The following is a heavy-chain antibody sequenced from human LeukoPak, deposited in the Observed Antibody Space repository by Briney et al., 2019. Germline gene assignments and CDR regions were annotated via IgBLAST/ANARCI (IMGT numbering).Heavy chain of an antibody. J-gene: IGHJ5*02. CDR1: GGSISNYY. CDR3: ARHRGYSSGWYSWFDP. Sequence: SETLSLTCTVSGGSISNYYWSWIRQPPGKGLEWIGYIYYSGSTNYNPSLKSRVTISVDTSKNQFSLKLSSVTAADTAVYYCARHRGYSSGWYSWFDPWGQGTLVTVSS. CDR2: IYYSGST. D-gene: IGHD6-19*01. V-gene: IGHV4-59*08.